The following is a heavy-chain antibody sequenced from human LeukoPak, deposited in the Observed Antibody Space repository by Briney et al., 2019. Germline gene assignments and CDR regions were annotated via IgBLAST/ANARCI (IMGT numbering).Heavy chain of an antibody. CDR1: GFTFSSYW. CDR2: IKQDGSEK. Sequence: PGGSLRLSCAASGFTFSSYWMSWVRQAPGKGLEWVANIKQDGSEKYYVDSVKGRFTISRDNAKNSLYLQMNSLRAEDTAVYYCAREDVVVAATTPFDYWGQGTLVTVSS. D-gene: IGHD2-15*01. V-gene: IGHV3-7*01. CDR3: AREDVVVAATTPFDY. J-gene: IGHJ4*02.